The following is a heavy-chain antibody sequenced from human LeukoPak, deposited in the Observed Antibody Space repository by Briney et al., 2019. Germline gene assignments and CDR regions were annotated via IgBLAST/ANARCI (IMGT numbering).Heavy chain of an antibody. CDR2: IYTSGST. D-gene: IGHD2-15*01. CDR1: GGSISSYY. CDR3: ARVVVYCSGGSCNWFDP. J-gene: IGHJ5*02. V-gene: IGHV4-4*07. Sequence: PSETLSLTCTVSGGSISSYYWSWIRQPAGKGLEWIGRIYTSGSTNYNPSLKSRVTISVDTSKSQFSLNLSSVTAADTAVYYCARVVVYCSGGSCNWFDPWGQGTLVTVSS.